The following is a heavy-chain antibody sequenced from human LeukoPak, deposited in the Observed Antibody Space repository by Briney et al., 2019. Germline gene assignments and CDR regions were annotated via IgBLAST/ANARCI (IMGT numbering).Heavy chain of an antibody. CDR2: INPNSGGT. CDR1: GYTFTSYG. V-gene: IGHV1-2*02. D-gene: IGHD3-3*01. J-gene: IGHJ6*03. Sequence: ASVKVSCKASGYTFTSYGISWVRQAPGQGLEWMGWINPNSGGTNYAQKFQGRVTMTRDTSISTAYMELSRLRSDDTAVYYCARDPVRGDFWSGPDYYMDVWGKGTTVTVSS. CDR3: ARDPVRGDFWSGPDYYMDV.